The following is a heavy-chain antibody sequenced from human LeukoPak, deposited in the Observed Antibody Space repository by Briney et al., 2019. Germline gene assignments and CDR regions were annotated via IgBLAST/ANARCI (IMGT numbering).Heavy chain of an antibody. D-gene: IGHD2-2*01. CDR1: GFTFSIYA. CDR2: IYSGGST. J-gene: IGHJ4*02. V-gene: IGHV3-53*01. Sequence: PGGSLRLSCAASGFTFSIYAMSWVRQAPGEGLEWVSVIYSGGSTYYADSVKGRFPISRDNSKNTLYLQINSLRAEDTAVYYCARGELVVPAATPTPKDCWGQGTLVTASS. CDR3: ARGELVVPAATPTPKDC.